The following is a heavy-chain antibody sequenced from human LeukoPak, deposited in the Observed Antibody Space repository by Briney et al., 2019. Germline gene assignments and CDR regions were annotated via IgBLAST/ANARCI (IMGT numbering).Heavy chain of an antibody. CDR1: GFTFSSYA. Sequence: GGSLRLSRAASGFTFSSYAMSWVRQAPGKGLEWVSAISGSGGSTYYADSVKGRFTISRDNSKNTLYLQMNSLRAEDTAVLYCAKNLGYSSGWYTDYWGQGTLVTVSS. V-gene: IGHV3-23*01. J-gene: IGHJ4*02. CDR2: ISGSGGST. D-gene: IGHD6-19*01. CDR3: AKNLGYSSGWYTDY.